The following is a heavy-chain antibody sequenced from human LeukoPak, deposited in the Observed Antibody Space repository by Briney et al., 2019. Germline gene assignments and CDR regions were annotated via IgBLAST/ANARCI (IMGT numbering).Heavy chain of an antibody. CDR2: ISGSGGST. J-gene: IGHJ4*02. Sequence: GGSLRLSCAASGFTFSSYAMSWVRQAPGKGLEWVSAISGSGGSTYYADSVKGRFTISRDNSKNTLYLQMKSLRAEDTAVYYCAKDPTYYDFWSGYFYYFDYWGQGTLVTVSS. CDR1: GFTFSSYA. V-gene: IGHV3-23*01. CDR3: AKDPTYYDFWSGYFYYFDY. D-gene: IGHD3-3*01.